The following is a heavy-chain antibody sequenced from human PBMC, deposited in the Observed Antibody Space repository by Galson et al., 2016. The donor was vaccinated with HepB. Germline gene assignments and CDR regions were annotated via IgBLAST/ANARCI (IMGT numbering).Heavy chain of an antibody. CDR3: ARNLVVVPVGPNYYYYYAMDV. CDR1: GDTFNTYG. V-gene: IGHV1-69*06. J-gene: IGHJ6*02. CDR2: IMPFLGPA. D-gene: IGHD2-2*01. Sequence: SVKVSCKASGDTFNTYGISWVRQAPGQGLEWMGGIMPFLGPANYAQKFQGRVTITADKSTSTVYVEVSSLRSEDTAVYYCARNLVVVPVGPNYYYYYAMDVWGQGTTVAVSS.